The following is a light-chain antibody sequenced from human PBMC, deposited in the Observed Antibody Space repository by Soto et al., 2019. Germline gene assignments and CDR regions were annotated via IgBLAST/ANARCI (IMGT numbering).Light chain of an antibody. V-gene: IGKV4-1*01. Sequence: DIVMTQSPDSLAVSLGERATINCKSSQTFLYSFNSKDSLAWYQQKPGQPPRLLIYWASTRESGVPDRFSGSGSGTDFTLTISSLQAEDVAVYYCRQYYSTPITFGQGTRLEIK. CDR2: WAS. J-gene: IGKJ5*01. CDR3: RQYYSTPIT. CDR1: QTFLYSFNSKDS.